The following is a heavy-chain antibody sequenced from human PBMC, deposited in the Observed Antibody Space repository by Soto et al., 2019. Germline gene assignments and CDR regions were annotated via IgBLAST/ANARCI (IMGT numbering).Heavy chain of an antibody. D-gene: IGHD6-6*01. V-gene: IGHV4-30-2*01. CDR2: IYDSGST. CDR3: ARGSSSYYDYGMDV. J-gene: IGHJ6*02. Sequence: PSETLSLTCAVSGDSTSRGGYSWTWIRQPPGKALEWIGNIYDSGSTSYNPSPKSRVTMSVDTSKNQFSLRLTSVTAADTAVYFCARGSSSYYDYGMDVWGQGTTVTVSS. CDR1: GDSTSRGGYS.